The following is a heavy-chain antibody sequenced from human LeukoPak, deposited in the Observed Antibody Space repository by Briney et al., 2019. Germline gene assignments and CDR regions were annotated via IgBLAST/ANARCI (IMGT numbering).Heavy chain of an antibody. Sequence: SGGSLRLSCASSGFTFSSYAMSWVRQAPGKGLEWVSAISGSGGSTYYADSVKGRFTISRDNSKNTLYLQMNSLRAEDTAVYYCAKGRDGISYFQHWGQGTLVTVSS. CDR2: ISGSGGST. V-gene: IGHV3-23*01. CDR1: GFTFSSYA. J-gene: IGHJ1*01. CDR3: AKGRDGISYFQH. D-gene: IGHD2-15*01.